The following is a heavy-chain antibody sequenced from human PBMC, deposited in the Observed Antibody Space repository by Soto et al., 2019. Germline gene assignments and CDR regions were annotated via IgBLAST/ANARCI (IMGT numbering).Heavy chain of an antibody. J-gene: IGHJ5*02. CDR3: ARGVGSGTYYNQYNWFDP. CDR2: INTYNGNT. Sequence: QVQLVQSGAEVKKPGASVKVSCKASGYTFTNYGISWVRQAPGQGLEWMGWINTYNGNTNLAQKLQGRVTMTTDTSTSTAYMELRSLRSDDTAVYYCARGVGSGTYYNQYNWFDPWGQGTLVTVSS. V-gene: IGHV1-18*01. D-gene: IGHD3-10*01. CDR1: GYTFTNYG.